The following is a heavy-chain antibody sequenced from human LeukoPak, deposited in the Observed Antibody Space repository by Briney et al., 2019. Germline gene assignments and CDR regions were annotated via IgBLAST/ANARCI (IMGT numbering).Heavy chain of an antibody. CDR3: AKRQQWLVRPNFDY. Sequence: GGSLRLSCADSGFTFSSYAMSWVRQAPGKGLEWVSAISRSGGSTYYADSAKGRFTTSRDNTKNTLYLQINGQKAEDTAVYYCAKRQQWLVRPNFDYWGEGTLVTVSS. J-gene: IGHJ4*02. CDR1: GFTFSSYA. D-gene: IGHD6-19*01. V-gene: IGHV3-23*01. CDR2: ISRSGGST.